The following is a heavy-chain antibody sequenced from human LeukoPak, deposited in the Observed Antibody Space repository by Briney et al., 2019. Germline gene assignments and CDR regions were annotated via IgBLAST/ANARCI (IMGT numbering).Heavy chain of an antibody. D-gene: IGHD2-2*01. Sequence: GGSLRLSCAAPGFTFSSYSMNWVRRAPGKGLEWVPSISSSSSYIYYADSVKGRFTISRDNAKNSLYLQMNSLRAEDTAVYYCARVYQLLYYYMDVWGKGTTVTVSS. CDR2: ISSSSSYI. CDR1: GFTFSSYS. J-gene: IGHJ6*03. CDR3: ARVYQLLYYYMDV. V-gene: IGHV3-21*01.